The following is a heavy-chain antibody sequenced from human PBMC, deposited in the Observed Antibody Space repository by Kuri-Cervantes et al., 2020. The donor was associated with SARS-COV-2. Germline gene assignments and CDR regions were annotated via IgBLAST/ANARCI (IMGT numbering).Heavy chain of an antibody. D-gene: IGHD6-19*01. CDR1: GFTLSSYA. Sequence: GVSLWLSCAASGFTLSSYAMSWVRQAPGKGLEWVSAISGSGGSTYYADSVKGRPTISRDNSKNTLYLQMNSLRAEDTAVYYCARDILSGIAVAGHAPRDYWGQGTLVTVSS. V-gene: IGHV3-23*01. J-gene: IGHJ4*02. CDR2: ISGSGGST. CDR3: ARDILSGIAVAGHAPRDY.